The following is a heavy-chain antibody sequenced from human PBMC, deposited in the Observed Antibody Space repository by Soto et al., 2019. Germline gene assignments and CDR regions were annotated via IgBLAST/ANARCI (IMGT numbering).Heavy chain of an antibody. CDR1: GFTFSNYV. D-gene: IGHD6-13*01. Sequence: GGSLRLSCAASGFTFSNYVIHWVRQAPGKGLEWVALISHDGNNKQYPDSVRGRFTISRGNSKNTLYLQMNSLRAEDTAVYYCAKDQGSSWYEIDYWGQGTLVTVSS. CDR3: AKDQGSSWYEIDY. CDR2: ISHDGNNK. J-gene: IGHJ4*02. V-gene: IGHV3-30-3*01.